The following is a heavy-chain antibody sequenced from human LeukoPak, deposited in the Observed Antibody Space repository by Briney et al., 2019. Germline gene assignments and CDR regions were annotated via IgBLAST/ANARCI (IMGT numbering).Heavy chain of an antibody. CDR3: ARDQYSYGRRDYYYYMDV. Sequence: SETLSLTCTVSGGSISSGSYYWSWIRQPAGEVLEWIGRIYTSGSTNYNPSLKSRVTISVDTFKNQFSPKLSSVTAADTAVYYCARDQYSYGRRDYYYYMDVWGKGTTVTVSS. CDR1: GGSISSGSYY. D-gene: IGHD5-18*01. J-gene: IGHJ6*03. CDR2: IYTSGST. V-gene: IGHV4-61*02.